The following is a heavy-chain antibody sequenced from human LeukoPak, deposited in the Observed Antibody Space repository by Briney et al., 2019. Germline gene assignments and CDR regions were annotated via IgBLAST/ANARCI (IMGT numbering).Heavy chain of an antibody. V-gene: IGHV3-73*01. CDR2: IRSKANSYAT. J-gene: IGHJ4*02. CDR1: GFTFSGSA. D-gene: IGHD4-17*01. CDR3: SSGLSVLRSNNTPVDY. Sequence: GGSLRLSCAASGFTFSGSAMHWVRQASGKGLEWVGRIRSKANSYATAYAASVKGRFTISRDDSKNTAYLQMNSLKTDDTAVYFCSSGLSVLRSNNTPVDYWGQGTLVTVSS.